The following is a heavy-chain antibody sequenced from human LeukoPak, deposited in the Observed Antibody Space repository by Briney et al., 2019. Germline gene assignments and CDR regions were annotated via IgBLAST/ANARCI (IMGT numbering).Heavy chain of an antibody. J-gene: IGHJ6*02. CDR3: AKDSYSSSWYRWDYYYYGMDV. CDR2: ISYDGSNK. V-gene: IGHV3-30*18. Sequence: PGGSRRLSCAASGFTFSSYGMHWVRQAPGKGLEGVAFISYDGSNKYYADSVKGRFTISRDNSKNTLYLQMNSLRAEDTVVYYCAKDSYSSSWYRWDYYYYGMDVWGQGTTVTVSS. CDR1: GFTFSSYG. D-gene: IGHD6-13*01.